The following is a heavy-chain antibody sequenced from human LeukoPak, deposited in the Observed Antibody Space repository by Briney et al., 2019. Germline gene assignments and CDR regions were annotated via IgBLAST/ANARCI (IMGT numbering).Heavy chain of an antibody. CDR1: GFTFSSYE. CDR2: ISSSGSTI. D-gene: IGHD3-3*01. V-gene: IGHV3-48*03. CDR3: ARGAHDYDFWSGSDY. Sequence: PGGSLRLSCAASGFTFSSYEMNWVRQAPGKGLEWVSYISSSGSTIYYADSVKGRFTISRDNAKNSLYLQMNSLRAEDTAVYYCARGAHDYDFWSGSDYWGQGTLVTVSS. J-gene: IGHJ4*02.